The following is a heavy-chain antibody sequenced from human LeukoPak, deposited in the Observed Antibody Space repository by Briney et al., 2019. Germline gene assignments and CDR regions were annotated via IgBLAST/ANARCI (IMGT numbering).Heavy chain of an antibody. J-gene: IGHJ6*03. D-gene: IGHD2-2*01. CDR1: GYTFTSYY. CDR2: INPSGGST. V-gene: IGHV1-46*01. Sequence: ASVKVSCKASGYTFTSYYMHWVRQAPGHGLEWMGIINPSGGSTSYAQKFQGRVTMTRDMSTSTVYMELSSLRSEDTAVYYCARAFPPAAPSYYYYMDVWGKGTTVTVSS. CDR3: ARAFPPAAPSYYYYMDV.